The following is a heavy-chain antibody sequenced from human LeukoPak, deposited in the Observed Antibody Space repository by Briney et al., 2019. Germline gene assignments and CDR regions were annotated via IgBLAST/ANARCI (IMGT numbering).Heavy chain of an antibody. CDR1: GFTFSGYA. V-gene: IGHV3-48*03. J-gene: IGHJ4*02. Sequence: GGSLRLSCAASGFTFSGYAMNWVRQAPGKGLEWLSHISSTGGTIYYADSVKGRLTVSRDNAKNSLYLQMNSLRAEDTAVYYCASSIAAAHFDYWGQGTLVTVSS. CDR2: ISSTGGTI. CDR3: ASSIAAAHFDY. D-gene: IGHD6-13*01.